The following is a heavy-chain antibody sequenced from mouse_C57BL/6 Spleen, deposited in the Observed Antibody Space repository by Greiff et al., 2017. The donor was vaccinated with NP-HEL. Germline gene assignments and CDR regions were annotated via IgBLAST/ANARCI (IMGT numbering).Heavy chain of an antibody. Sequence: VQLQQSGTELVKPGASVKLSCKASGYTFTSYWMHWVKQRPGQGLEWIGNINPSNGGTNYNEKFKSKATLTVAKSSSTAYMQLSSLTSEDSAVYYCARSADYGSSLYYFDYWGQGTTLTVSS. CDR3: ARSADYGSSLYYFDY. V-gene: IGHV1-53*01. D-gene: IGHD1-1*01. J-gene: IGHJ2*01. CDR2: INPSNGGT. CDR1: GYTFTSYW.